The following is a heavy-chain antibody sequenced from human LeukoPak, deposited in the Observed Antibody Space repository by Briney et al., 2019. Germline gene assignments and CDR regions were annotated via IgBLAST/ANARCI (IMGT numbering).Heavy chain of an antibody. V-gene: IGHV3-23*01. CDR2: ISGSGGST. CDR3: ARDKRITIFGVALNWFDP. D-gene: IGHD3-3*01. J-gene: IGHJ5*02. CDR1: GFTFSSYA. Sequence: GGSLRLSCAASGFTFSSYATSWVRQAPGKGLEWVSAISGSGGSTYYADSVKGRFTISRDNSKNTLYLQMNSLRAEDTAVYYCARDKRITIFGVALNWFDPWGQGTLVTVSS.